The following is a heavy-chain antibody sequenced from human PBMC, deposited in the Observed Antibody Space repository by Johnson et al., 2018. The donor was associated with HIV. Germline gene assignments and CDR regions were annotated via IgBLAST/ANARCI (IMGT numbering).Heavy chain of an antibody. CDR3: ARLEELLRAFDI. V-gene: IGHV3-66*02. J-gene: IGHJ3*02. CDR2: IYSGGSP. D-gene: IGHD1-26*01. CDR1: GFTFEDYG. Sequence: VQLVESGGGLVQPGGSLRLSCAVSGFTFEDYGMSWVRQAPGKGLEWVSVIYSGGSPYYADSVKGRFTISRDNSKNTLYLQMNSLRAEDTAVYYCARLEELLRAFDIWGQGTMVTVSS.